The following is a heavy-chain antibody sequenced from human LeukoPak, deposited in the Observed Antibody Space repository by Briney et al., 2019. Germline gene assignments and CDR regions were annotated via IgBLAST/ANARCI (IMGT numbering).Heavy chain of an antibody. CDR1: GYSISSGYY. Sequence: SETLSLTCTVSGYSISSGYYWGWIRQPPGKGLEWIGSIYHSGSTYYNPSLKSRVTISIDTSKNQFSLKLSSVTAADTAVYYCARGGSDYGGNSDIDYWGQGTLVTVSS. CDR2: IYHSGST. J-gene: IGHJ4*02. D-gene: IGHD4-23*01. V-gene: IGHV4-38-2*02. CDR3: ARGGSDYGGNSDIDY.